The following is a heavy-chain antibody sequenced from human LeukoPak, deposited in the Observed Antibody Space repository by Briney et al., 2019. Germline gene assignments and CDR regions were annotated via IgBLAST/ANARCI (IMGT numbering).Heavy chain of an antibody. CDR3: AKDIGRGYSYGAPDY. D-gene: IGHD5-18*01. Sequence: GGSLRLSCAASGFTFSSYGMHWVRQAPGKGLEWVAVTSYDGSSKYYADSVKGRFTISRDNSKNTLYLQMNSLRAEDTALYYCAKDIGRGYSYGAPDYWSQGTLVTVSS. J-gene: IGHJ4*02. CDR1: GFTFSSYG. V-gene: IGHV3-30*18. CDR2: TSYDGSSK.